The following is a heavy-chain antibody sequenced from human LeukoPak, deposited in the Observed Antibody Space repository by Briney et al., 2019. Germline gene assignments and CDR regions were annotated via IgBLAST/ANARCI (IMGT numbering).Heavy chain of an antibody. CDR3: ARSSKGFEEETTVTSYYFDY. D-gene: IGHD4-17*01. CDR1: GGSISSSGYY. Sequence: TSETLSLTCTVSGGSISSSGYYWGWIRQPPGKGLEWIGSTYYSGSTYYNPSLKSRVSISVDTSKNQFSLKLSSVTAADTAVYYCARSSKGFEEETTVTSYYFDYWGQGTLVTVSS. J-gene: IGHJ4*02. V-gene: IGHV4-39*01. CDR2: TYYSGST.